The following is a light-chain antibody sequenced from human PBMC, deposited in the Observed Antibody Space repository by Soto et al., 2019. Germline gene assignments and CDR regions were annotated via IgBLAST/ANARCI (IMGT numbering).Light chain of an antibody. CDR1: QGISSA. CDR2: AAS. J-gene: IGKJ4*01. CDR3: LQHNSYPLT. Sequence: IQLTQSPSSLSAAVRARVTSPCRASQGISSALAWYQQKPGKAPKLLIYAASSLQSGVPSRFSGSGSGTEFTLTISSLQPEDFATYYCLQHNSYPLTCGGGTKVDIK. V-gene: IGKV1-17*01.